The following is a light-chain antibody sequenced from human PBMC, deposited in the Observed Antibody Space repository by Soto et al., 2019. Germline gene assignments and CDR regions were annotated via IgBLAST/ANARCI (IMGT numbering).Light chain of an antibody. J-gene: IGKJ4*01. CDR2: DVS. V-gene: IGKV3-20*01. CDR3: HQYAHSPLT. Sequence: IVLTQSPGTLSLSPGESATLSCRASQSVDRNYLACFQHKPGQAPRLLIYDVSNRATGTPDRFSASGSVTDFTLTVSRLEPEDFAVYYCHQYAHSPLTFGGGTKVETK. CDR1: QSVDRNY.